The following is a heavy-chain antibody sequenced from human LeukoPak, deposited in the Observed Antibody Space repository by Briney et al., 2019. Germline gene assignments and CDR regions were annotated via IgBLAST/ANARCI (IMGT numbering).Heavy chain of an antibody. CDR1: GYNFTNYW. V-gene: IGHV5-51*01. D-gene: IGHD6-19*01. CDR2: LYPGDSAS. Sequence: GESLKISCKGSGYNFTNYWIGWVRQMPGKGLEWMGMLYPGDSASRFSPSFQGRVTMSVDRSINTAYLQWSSLRASDTAMYYCATSREVAGSHAFDIWGQGTVVTVSS. J-gene: IGHJ3*02. CDR3: ATSREVAGSHAFDI.